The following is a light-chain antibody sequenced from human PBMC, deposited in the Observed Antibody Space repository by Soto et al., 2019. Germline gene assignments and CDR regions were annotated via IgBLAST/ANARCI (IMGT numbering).Light chain of an antibody. CDR2: DAS. Sequence: VLTQSPATLSLSPGERATLSCRASQSVSSYLAWYQQKPGQAPRLLIYDASNRATGIPARFSGSGSGTDFTLTISSLEPEDFAVYYCQQRGNWLRGTFGGGTKVEIK. V-gene: IGKV3-11*01. CDR1: QSVSSY. J-gene: IGKJ4*01. CDR3: QQRGNWLRGT.